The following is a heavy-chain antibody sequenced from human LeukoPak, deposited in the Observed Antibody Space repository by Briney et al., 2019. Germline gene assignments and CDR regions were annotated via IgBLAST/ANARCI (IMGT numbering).Heavy chain of an antibody. CDR3: VRDLGHSRHYFEY. CDR1: GFTFNSFF. D-gene: IGHD7-27*01. CDR2: ISQDGSET. V-gene: IGHV3-7*01. Sequence: GGSLRLSCAASGFTFNSFFLNWVRLTPGRELEWLACISQDGSETFYMDSVRGRSTISRDNTKNSPYLQMDSLRAEDTAVYFCVRDLGHSRHYFEYWGQGALVTVSS. J-gene: IGHJ4*02.